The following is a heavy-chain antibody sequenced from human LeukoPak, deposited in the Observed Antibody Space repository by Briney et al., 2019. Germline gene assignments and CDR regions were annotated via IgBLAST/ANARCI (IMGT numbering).Heavy chain of an antibody. J-gene: IGHJ4*02. CDR1: GGSISSSSYS. CDR3: ARGAYYGSGSYPLAIDY. D-gene: IGHD3-10*01. Sequence: PSETLSLTCTVTGGSISSSSYSWNWIRQPPGKGLEWIGYIYHSGSTYYNPSLKSRVTISVDRSKNQFSLKLSSVTAADTAVYYCARGAYYGSGSYPLAIDYWGQGTLVTVSS. V-gene: IGHV4-30-2*01. CDR2: IYHSGST.